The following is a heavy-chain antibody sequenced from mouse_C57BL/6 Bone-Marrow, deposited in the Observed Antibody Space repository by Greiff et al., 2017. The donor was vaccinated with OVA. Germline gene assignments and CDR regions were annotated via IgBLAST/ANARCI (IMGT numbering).Heavy chain of an antibody. CDR3: ARMGYDYDGAWFAD. D-gene: IGHD2-4*01. CDR1: GYTFTSYW. J-gene: IGHJ3*01. V-gene: IGHV1-53*01. CDR2: INPSNGGT. Sequence: QVQLQQPGTELVKPGASVKLSCKASGYTFTSYWMHWVKQRPGQGLEWIGNINPSNGGTNYNEKFKSKATLTVDKSSSTAYMQLSSLTSEDSAVYYCARMGYDYDGAWFADWGQGTLVTVSA.